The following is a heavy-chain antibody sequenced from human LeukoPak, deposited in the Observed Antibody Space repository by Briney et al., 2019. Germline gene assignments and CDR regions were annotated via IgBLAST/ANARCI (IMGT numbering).Heavy chain of an antibody. J-gene: IGHJ5*02. V-gene: IGHV4-59*08. CDR3: ARHRFGSTRFDP. CDR1: GRSISNLY. CDR2: MYPTRAT. D-gene: IGHD3-16*01. Sequence: SETLSLTCIVSGRSISNLYWRWFRHPPGKGLEGSGYMYPTRATSYTPSPQSRVATSTDTSKNKFSPKLSSVTATDTAVYYCARHRFGSTRFDPWGQGTLVTVPS.